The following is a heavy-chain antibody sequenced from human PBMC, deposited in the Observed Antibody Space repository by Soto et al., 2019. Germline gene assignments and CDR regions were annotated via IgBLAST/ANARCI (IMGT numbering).Heavy chain of an antibody. D-gene: IGHD3-10*01. Sequence: QEQLVESGGGVVQPGRSLRLSCQASGFTFSNYGMHWVRQAPGKGLEGVAVIWFDGSSKYYADSVKGRFTISRDNSKNTLDLQMNSLRAEDTALYYCARDPGGNRGNLDYWGQGILVTVSS. J-gene: IGHJ4*02. CDR3: ARDPGGNRGNLDY. CDR2: IWFDGSSK. V-gene: IGHV3-33*01. CDR1: GFTFSNYG.